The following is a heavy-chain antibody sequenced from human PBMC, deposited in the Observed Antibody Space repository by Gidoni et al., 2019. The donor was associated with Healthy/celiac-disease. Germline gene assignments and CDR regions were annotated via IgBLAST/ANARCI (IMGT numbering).Heavy chain of an antibody. CDR2: IYPGDSDT. J-gene: IGHJ5*02. CDR1: GYSCTSYW. Sequence: EVQLVQYGAEVKEPGESLKISCTGSGYSCTSYWIGWVRQMPGKGLEWMGIIYPGDSDTRYSPSCQGQVTISADKSISTAYLQWSSLKASDTAMYYCARLLLWFGEPAPGGFDPWGQGTLVTVSS. V-gene: IGHV5-51*01. CDR3: ARLLLWFGEPAPGGFDP. D-gene: IGHD3-10*01.